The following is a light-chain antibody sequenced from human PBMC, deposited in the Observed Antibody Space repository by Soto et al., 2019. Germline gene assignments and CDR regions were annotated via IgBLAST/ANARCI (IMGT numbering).Light chain of an antibody. CDR2: DVS. J-gene: IGLJ2*01. V-gene: IGLV2-14*01. CDR3: SSYGSSGTPAV. Sequence: QSALTQPASVSGSPGQSITISCTGTSSDVGGYNYVSWYQQHPGKAPKLMIYDVSNRPSGISNRFSGSKSGNTASLTISGLQAEDEADYYCSSYGSSGTPAVFGGGTKLTVL. CDR1: SSDVGGYNY.